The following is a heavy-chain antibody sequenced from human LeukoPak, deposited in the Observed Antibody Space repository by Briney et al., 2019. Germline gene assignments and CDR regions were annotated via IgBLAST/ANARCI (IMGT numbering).Heavy chain of an antibody. V-gene: IGHV3-20*04. CDR1: GFTFDDYG. J-gene: IGHJ4*02. CDR3: ARDQGGTGSWYAGEGY. Sequence: PVGSLRLSCAASGFTFDDYGMSWVRQAPGKGLEWVSGINWNGGRTGYVDSVKGRFTISRDNAKNSLYLQMNSLRDEDTALYYCARDQGGTGSWYAGEGYWGQGTLVTVSS. CDR2: INWNGGRT. D-gene: IGHD6-13*01.